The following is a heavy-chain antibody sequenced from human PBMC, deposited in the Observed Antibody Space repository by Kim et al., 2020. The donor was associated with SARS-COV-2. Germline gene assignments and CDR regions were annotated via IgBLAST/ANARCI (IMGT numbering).Heavy chain of an antibody. CDR1: GGSVSSGSYY. V-gene: IGHV4-61*01. Sequence: SETLSLTCTVSGGSVSSGSYYWSWIRQPPGKGLEWIGYIYYCGSTNYNPSLKSRVTISVDTSKNQFSLKLSSVTTADTAVYYCARDYYGSGALNYWGQGT. CDR3: ARDYYGSGALNY. J-gene: IGHJ4*02. D-gene: IGHD3-10*01. CDR2: IYYCGST.